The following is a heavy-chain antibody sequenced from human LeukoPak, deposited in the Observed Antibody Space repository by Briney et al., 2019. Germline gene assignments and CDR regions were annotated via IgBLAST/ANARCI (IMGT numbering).Heavy chain of an antibody. Sequence: ASVKVSCKASGYTFTSYGISWVRQAPGQGLEWMGWISAYNGNTNYAQKLQGRVTMTTDTSTSTAYMELRSLRSDNTAVYYCARDRRESGIAAYHFDYWGQGTLVTVSS. CDR3: ARDRRESGIAAYHFDY. J-gene: IGHJ4*02. CDR1: GYTFTSYG. D-gene: IGHD6-13*01. V-gene: IGHV1-18*01. CDR2: ISAYNGNT.